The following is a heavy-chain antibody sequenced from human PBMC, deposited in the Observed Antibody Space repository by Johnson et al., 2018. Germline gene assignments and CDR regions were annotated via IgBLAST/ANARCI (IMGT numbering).Heavy chain of an antibody. CDR3: ARAYCTNGVCYGFDY. CDR2: MNPNSGDT. J-gene: IGHJ4*02. CDR1: GYTFTSFD. D-gene: IGHD2-8*01. Sequence: QVQLVQSGAEVKKPGASVKVSCKTSGYTFTSFDINWVRQATGQGPEWMGWMNPNSGDTGYAQKFQGRVTMTRYSSISTAYMELSSLTSEDTAVYYCARAYCTNGVCYGFDYWGQGTLVTVSS. V-gene: IGHV1-8*01.